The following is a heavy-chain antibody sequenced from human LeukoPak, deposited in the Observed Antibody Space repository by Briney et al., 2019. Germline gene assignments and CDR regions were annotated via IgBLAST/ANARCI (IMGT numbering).Heavy chain of an antibody. CDR3: ARSAEHCNNGVCFTDYYMDV. J-gene: IGHJ6*03. CDR2: IIPIFGTA. V-gene: IGHV1-69*06. Sequence: SVKVSCKASGGTFISYAISWVRQAPGQGLEWMGGIIPIFGTANYAQKFQGRVTITADKSTSTAYMELSSLPSDDTAVYFCARSAEHCNNGVCFTDYYMDVWGKGTTVTVSS. CDR1: GGTFISYA. D-gene: IGHD2-8*01.